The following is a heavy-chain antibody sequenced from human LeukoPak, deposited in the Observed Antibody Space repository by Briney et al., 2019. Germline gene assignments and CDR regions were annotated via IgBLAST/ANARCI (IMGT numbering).Heavy chain of an antibody. CDR2: IIPILGIA. CDR3: ARLTEYYYGSGSYYNRGGY. CDR1: GDTFSSHA. V-gene: IGHV1-69*10. Sequence: SVKVSCKASGDTFSSHAISWVRQAPGQGLEWMGGIIPILGIANSAQKFQGRVTITADKSTSTAYMELSSLRSEDTAVYYCARLTEYYYGSGSYYNRGGYWGQGTLVTVSS. D-gene: IGHD3-10*01. J-gene: IGHJ4*02.